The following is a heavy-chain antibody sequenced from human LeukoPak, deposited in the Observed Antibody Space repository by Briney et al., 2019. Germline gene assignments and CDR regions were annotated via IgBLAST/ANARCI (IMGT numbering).Heavy chain of an antibody. CDR1: GGSISSYY. J-gene: IGHJ5*02. V-gene: IGHV4-59*01. D-gene: IGHD1-7*01. CDR2: IYYSGST. Sequence: SETLSLTCTASGGSISSYYWSWIRQPPGKGLEWIGYIYYSGSTNYNPSLKSRVTISVDTSKNQFSLKLSSVTAADTAVYYCARRITGTTSWFDPWGQGTLVTVSS. CDR3: ARRITGTTSWFDP.